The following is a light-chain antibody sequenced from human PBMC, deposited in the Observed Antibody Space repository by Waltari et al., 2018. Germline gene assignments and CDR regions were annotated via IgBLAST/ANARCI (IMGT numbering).Light chain of an antibody. CDR2: AAS. Sequence: IKLTQSPSSLSASVGDRVTITFRASQGISDYLAWYQQKPGKAPKLLIYAASTLQSGVPSRFSGSGSGTDFTLTISSLQPEDFATYYCQLLNSAQWTFGQGTKVEIK. J-gene: IGKJ1*01. CDR3: QLLNSAQWT. V-gene: IGKV1-9*01. CDR1: QGISDY.